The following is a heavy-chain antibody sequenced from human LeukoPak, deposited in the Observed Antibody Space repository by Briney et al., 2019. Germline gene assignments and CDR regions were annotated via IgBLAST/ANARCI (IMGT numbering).Heavy chain of an antibody. J-gene: IGHJ4*02. CDR1: GGSISSYY. CDR2: IYYSGST. CDR3: ARFALRGVDY. Sequence: SETLSLTCTVSGGSISSYYWSWIRQPPGKGLEWIGYIYYSGSTNYNPSLKSRVTISVDTSKNQFSLKLSSMTAADTAVYYCARFALRGVDYWGQGTLVTVSS. D-gene: IGHD4-17*01. V-gene: IGHV4-59*01.